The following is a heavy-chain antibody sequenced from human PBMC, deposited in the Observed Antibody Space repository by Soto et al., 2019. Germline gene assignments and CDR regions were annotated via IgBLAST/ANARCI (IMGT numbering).Heavy chain of an antibody. CDR3: ARDRVISSSTRLTDSYGMDV. D-gene: IGHD2-2*01. V-gene: IGHV3-33*01. CDR1: GFTFSSYG. Sequence: GGSLRLSCAASGFTFSSYGMHWVRQAPGKGLEWVAVIWYDGSNKYYADSVKGRFTISRDNSKNTLYLQMNSLRAEDTAVYYCARDRVISSSTRLTDSYGMDVWGQGTTVTVSS. J-gene: IGHJ6*02. CDR2: IWYDGSNK.